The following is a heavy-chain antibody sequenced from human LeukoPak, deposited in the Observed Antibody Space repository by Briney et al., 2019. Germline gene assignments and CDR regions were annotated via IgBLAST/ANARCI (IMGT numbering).Heavy chain of an antibody. J-gene: IGHJ4*02. CDR2: INHSGST. CDR1: GGSFSGYY. Sequence: SETLSLTCAVYGGSFSGYYWSWIRQPPGKGLEWIGEINHSGSTNYNPSLKSRVTMSVDTSKNQFSLKLSSVTAADTAVYYCARGREWYGSSDPLLPFDYWGQGTLVTVSS. D-gene: IGHD3-22*01. V-gene: IGHV4-34*01. CDR3: ARGREWYGSSDPLLPFDY.